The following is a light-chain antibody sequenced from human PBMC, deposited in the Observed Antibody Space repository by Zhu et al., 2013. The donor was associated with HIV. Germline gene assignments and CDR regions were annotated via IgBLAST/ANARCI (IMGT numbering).Light chain of an antibody. J-gene: IGKJ2*03. CDR1: HDIGKY. Sequence: DIQLTQSPSFLSASVGDRVTITCRASHDIGKYLAWYQQRPGKAPRLLVYAASTTQSGVPSRFGGRGSGTEFTLSISSLQADDFAPYYCQQYHSYPYSFGQGTKLQIK. V-gene: IGKV1-9*01. CDR3: QQYHSYPYS. CDR2: AAS.